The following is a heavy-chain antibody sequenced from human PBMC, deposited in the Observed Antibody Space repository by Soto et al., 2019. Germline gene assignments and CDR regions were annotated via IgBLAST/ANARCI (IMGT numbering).Heavy chain of an antibody. J-gene: IGHJ4*02. CDR2: ISYDGSNK. CDR1: GFTFSSYA. Sequence: QVQLVESGGGVVQPGRSLRLSCAASGFTFSSYAMHWVRQAPGKGLEWVAVISYDGSNKYYADSVKGRVTISRDNSKNLLYLHMNSLRAEDTAVYYCARDSPLCAHDYWGQGTLVTVAS. CDR3: ARDSPLCAHDY. D-gene: IGHD2-2*01. V-gene: IGHV3-30-3*01.